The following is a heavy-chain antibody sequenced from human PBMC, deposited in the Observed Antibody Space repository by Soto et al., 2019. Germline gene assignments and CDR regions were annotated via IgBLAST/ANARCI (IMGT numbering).Heavy chain of an antibody. Sequence: QVQLVESGGGVVQPGRSLRLSCVASGFTLNTYGMHWVRQAPGKGLEWVALISYDGSHEYYADSVKGRFTISRDISKNTLCLQMNSLRPEDTAVYYCAKEMFPRTVLDSSSPWGDAWGQGILVTVSS. V-gene: IGHV3-30*18. CDR2: ISYDGSHE. CDR3: AKEMFPRTVLDSSSPWGDA. D-gene: IGHD6-6*01. CDR1: GFTLNTYG. J-gene: IGHJ5*02.